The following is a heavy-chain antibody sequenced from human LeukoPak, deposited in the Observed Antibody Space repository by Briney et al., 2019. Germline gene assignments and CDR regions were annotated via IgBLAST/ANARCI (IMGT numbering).Heavy chain of an antibody. D-gene: IGHD7-27*01. CDR3: TTEDWGSYGVFDY. J-gene: IGHJ4*02. CDR2: IKSKTDGGTI. Sequence: GGSLRLSCAVSGFTLSNAWMSWVRQAPGKGLEWVGRIKSKTDGGTIDCAAPVKGRFTISRDDSKNTLYLQMNSLKTEDTAVYYCTTEDWGSYGVFDYWGQGTLVTVSS. CDR1: GFTLSNAW. V-gene: IGHV3-15*01.